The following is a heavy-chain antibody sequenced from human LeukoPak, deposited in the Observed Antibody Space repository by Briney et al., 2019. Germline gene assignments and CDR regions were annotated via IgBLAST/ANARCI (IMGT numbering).Heavy chain of an antibody. D-gene: IGHD5-24*01. CDR2: ISGGGNT. V-gene: IGHV3-53*01. CDR3: AMKAVPRPRLHDAFDF. J-gene: IGHJ3*01. CDR1: GFTVSNNY. Sequence: GGSLRLSCAVSGFTVSNNYMSWVRQAPGKGLEWVSVISGGGNTYDADSVKGRFTISRDNSKNTLYLQMNSLRADDTAVYYCAMKAVPRPRLHDAFDFWGQGTVVSVSS.